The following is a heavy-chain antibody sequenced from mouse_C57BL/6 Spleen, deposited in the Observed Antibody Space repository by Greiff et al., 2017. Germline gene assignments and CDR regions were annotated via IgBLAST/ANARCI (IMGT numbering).Heavy chain of an antibody. D-gene: IGHD1-1*01. CDR1: GYTFTSYW. Sequence: QVQLQQPGAELVMPGASVKLSCKASGYTFTSYWMHWVKQRPGQGLEWIGEIDPSDSSTNYNQQFKDKSTLTVDKSSSTAYMQLSSLTSENSAVYDGARNYCGSSPHWDFDYWGKGTTVTVSS. CDR3: ARNYCGSSPHWDFDY. J-gene: IGHJ1*03. CDR2: IDPSDSST. V-gene: IGHV1-69*01.